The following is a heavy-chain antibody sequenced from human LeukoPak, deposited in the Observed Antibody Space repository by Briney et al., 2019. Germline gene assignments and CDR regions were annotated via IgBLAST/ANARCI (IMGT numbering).Heavy chain of an antibody. D-gene: IGHD3-10*01. J-gene: IGHJ4*02. Sequence: SVKVSCKASGGTFSSYAISWVRQAPGQGLEWMGGIIPIFGTANYAQKFQGRVTITADKSTSTAYMELSSLRSEDTAVYYCARVTYGSGTYGAFDYWGQGTLVTVSS. CDR2: IIPIFGTA. CDR1: GGTFSSYA. CDR3: ARVTYGSGTYGAFDY. V-gene: IGHV1-69*06.